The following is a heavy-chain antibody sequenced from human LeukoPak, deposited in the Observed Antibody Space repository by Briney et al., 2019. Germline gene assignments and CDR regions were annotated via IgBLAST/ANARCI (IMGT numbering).Heavy chain of an antibody. V-gene: IGHV2-70*12. D-gene: IGHD6-19*01. J-gene: IGHJ2*01. CDR2: IDWDDDK. Sequence: SGPTLVNPTQTLTLTCTFSGFSLSTSGMCVSWIRQPPGKALEWLARIDWDDDKYYSTSLKTRLTISKDTPKNQVVLTMTNMDPVDTATYYCAHSFEDSSGWYEELYWYFDLWGRGTLVTVSP. CDR3: AHSFEDSSGWYEELYWYFDL. CDR1: GFSLSTSGMC.